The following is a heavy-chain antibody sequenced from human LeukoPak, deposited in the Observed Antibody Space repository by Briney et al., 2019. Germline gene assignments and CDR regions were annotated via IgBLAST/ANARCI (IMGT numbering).Heavy chain of an antibody. CDR1: GGTFSSYA. CDR3: ARGLSSGWYELDYFDY. D-gene: IGHD6-19*01. CDR2: IILIFGTA. V-gene: IGHV1-69*05. J-gene: IGHJ4*02. Sequence: ASVKVSCKASGGTFSSYAISWVRQAPGQGLEWMGRIILIFGTANYAQKFQGRVTITTDESTSTAYMELSSLRSEDTAVYYCARGLSSGWYELDYFDYWGQGTLVTVSS.